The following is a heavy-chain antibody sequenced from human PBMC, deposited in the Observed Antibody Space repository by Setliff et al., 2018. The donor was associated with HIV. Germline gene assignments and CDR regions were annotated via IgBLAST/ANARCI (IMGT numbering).Heavy chain of an antibody. J-gene: IGHJ4*02. CDR3: ARIDPGKYWSSDY. V-gene: IGHV4-34*01. Sequence: SETLSLTCAVYGGSFSGDYWVWIRQSPGKGLEWIGDISQTRSTNYDPSLKSRVTISVDTSKNQFSLKLSSVTAADTAVYYCARIDPGKYWSSDYWGPGTLVTVSS. CDR2: ISQTRST. CDR1: GGSFSGDY. D-gene: IGHD2-8*02.